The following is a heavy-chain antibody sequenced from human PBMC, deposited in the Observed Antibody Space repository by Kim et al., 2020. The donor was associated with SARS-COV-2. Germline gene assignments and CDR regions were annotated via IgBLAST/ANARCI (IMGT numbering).Heavy chain of an antibody. CDR2: ISRRGDAI. CDR1: GFSFSTYH. CDR3: ARDFGSDWQRHFDC. D-gene: IGHD3-3*01. Sequence: GGSLRLSCAASGFSFSTYHMNWVRQAPGKGLEWVSYISRRGDAIYYADSVKGRFTISRDTASNSLYLQMNSLRDEDTAVYYCARDFGSDWQRHFDCWGQGILLSVSP. J-gene: IGHJ4*02. V-gene: IGHV3-48*02.